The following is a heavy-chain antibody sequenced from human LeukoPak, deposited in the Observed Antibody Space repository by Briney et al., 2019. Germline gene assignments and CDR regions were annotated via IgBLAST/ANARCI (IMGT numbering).Heavy chain of an antibody. CDR3: ARGSRYCSSDNCYHFDY. J-gene: IGHJ4*02. CDR1: GYTFTSYD. Sequence: ASVKVSCKASGYTFTSYDINWVRHATGQGLEWIGWMNPTSGKTGYTQKFQGRVTMTSDTSTGTAYMEMSSLRSEDTAVYYCARGSRYCSSDNCYHFDYWGQGTLVTGSS. CDR2: MNPTSGKT. D-gene: IGHD2-2*01. V-gene: IGHV1-8*01.